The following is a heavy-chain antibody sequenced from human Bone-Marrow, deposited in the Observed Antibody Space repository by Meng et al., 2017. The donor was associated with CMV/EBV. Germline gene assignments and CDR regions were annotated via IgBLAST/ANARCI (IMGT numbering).Heavy chain of an antibody. J-gene: IGHJ4*02. CDR1: VFTFSSYD. V-gene: IGHV3-13*01. Sequence: GGSLRLSCAASVFTFSSYDMHWVRQATGNGLEWVSAIGTAGDTYYPGSVKGRFTISRDNSKNTFYLHMNSLRVEDTAVYYCAKDLIYYDSNSYIGVDYWGQGTLVTVSS. CDR3: AKDLIYYDSNSYIGVDY. CDR2: IGTAGDT. D-gene: IGHD3-22*01.